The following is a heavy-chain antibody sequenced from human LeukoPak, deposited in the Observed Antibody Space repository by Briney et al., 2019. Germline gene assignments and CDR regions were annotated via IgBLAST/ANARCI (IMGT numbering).Heavy chain of an antibody. CDR1: GYTFTSYA. CDR3: AREDGGYYYYYGMDV. D-gene: IGHD3-10*01. J-gene: IGHJ6*04. V-gene: IGHV1-3*01. Sequence: GASVKASCKASGYTFTSYAMHWVRQAPGQRLEWMGWINAGNGNTKYSQKFQGRVTITRDTSASTAYMELSSLRSEDTAVYYCAREDGGYYYYYGMDVWGKGTTVTVSS. CDR2: INAGNGNT.